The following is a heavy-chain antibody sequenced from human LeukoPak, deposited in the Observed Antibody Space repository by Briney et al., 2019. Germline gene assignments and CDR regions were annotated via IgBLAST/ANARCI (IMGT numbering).Heavy chain of an antibody. Sequence: GGSLRLSCAASGFTFSSYSMNWVRQAPGKGLEWVSSISSSSSYIYYADSVKGRFTISRDNAQSSLYLQMNSLRAEDTAVYYCARIGDHGDSSYYFDYWGQGTLVTVSS. J-gene: IGHJ4*02. CDR2: ISSSSSYI. CDR1: GFTFSSYS. V-gene: IGHV3-21*01. CDR3: ARIGDHGDSSYYFDY. D-gene: IGHD4-17*01.